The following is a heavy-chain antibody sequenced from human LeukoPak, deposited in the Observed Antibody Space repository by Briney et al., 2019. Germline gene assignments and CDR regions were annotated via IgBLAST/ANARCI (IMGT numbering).Heavy chain of an antibody. Sequence: PGGSLRLSCAASGFTFSSYSMNWVRQAPGKGLGWVSVIYSGGSTYYADSVKGRFTISRDNSKSTLYIQMNSLRAEDTAVYYCARAKPKNMVRGLIMRRESRYYFDYWGQGTLVTVSS. CDR2: IYSGGST. J-gene: IGHJ4*02. CDR1: GFTFSSYS. D-gene: IGHD3-10*01. CDR3: ARAKPKNMVRGLIMRRESRYYFDY. V-gene: IGHV3-53*01.